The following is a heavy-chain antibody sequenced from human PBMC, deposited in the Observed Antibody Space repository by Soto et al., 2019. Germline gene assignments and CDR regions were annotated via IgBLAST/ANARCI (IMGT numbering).Heavy chain of an antibody. D-gene: IGHD3-22*01. Sequence: QVHLVQSGAEVKKPGSSVKVSCKASGGTFSSYAISWVRQAPGQGLEWMGGFIPIFGTTNYAQKFQGRVTITADKSTSTAYMELSSLRSEDTAVYYCTRDRGRRYNDGRGYYYSAYWGQGTLVTVSS. CDR2: FIPIFGTT. CDR3: TRDRGRRYNDGRGYYYSAY. V-gene: IGHV1-69*06. CDR1: GGTFSSYA. J-gene: IGHJ4*02.